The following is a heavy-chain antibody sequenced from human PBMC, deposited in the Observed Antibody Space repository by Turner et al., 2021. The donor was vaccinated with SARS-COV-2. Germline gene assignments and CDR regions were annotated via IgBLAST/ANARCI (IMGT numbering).Heavy chain of an antibody. Sequence: QVQLVQSGAEVKKPGASVKVSCKVSGYTLPELSMHWVRQAPGKGLEWMGGFDPEDGETISAQKFQGRVTMTGDTSTDTAYMELSSLRSEDTAVYYCATDDILTGYYTSFDYWGQGTLVTVSS. D-gene: IGHD3-9*01. V-gene: IGHV1-24*01. CDR2: FDPEDGET. J-gene: IGHJ4*02. CDR3: ATDDILTGYYTSFDY. CDR1: GYTLPELS.